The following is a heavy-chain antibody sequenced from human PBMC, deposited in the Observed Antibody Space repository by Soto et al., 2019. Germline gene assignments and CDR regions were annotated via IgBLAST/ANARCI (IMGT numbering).Heavy chain of an antibody. CDR2: ISHSGST. V-gene: IGHV4-34*01. CDR3: AGGSRDI. J-gene: IGHJ3*02. CDR1: GGSFSGYY. Sequence: QVQLQQWGAGLLKPSETLSLTCAVYGGSFSGYYWSWIRQPPGKGLEWIGEISHSGSTNYNPSLKSQVTMSVDTVKNQSSLNLSSGAAADTAVDYCAGGSRDIWGQGTMVTVSS.